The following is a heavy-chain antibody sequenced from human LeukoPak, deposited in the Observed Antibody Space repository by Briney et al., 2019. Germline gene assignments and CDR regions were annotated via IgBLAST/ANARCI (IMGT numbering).Heavy chain of an antibody. CDR2: IYSDNT. CDR1: GFTVSSNS. CDR3: ANLGRIAAAGTNGGY. D-gene: IGHD6-13*01. J-gene: IGHJ4*02. Sequence: PGGSLRLSCTVSGFTVSSNSMSWVRQAPGKGLEWVSFIYSDNTHYSDSVKGRFTISRDNSKNTLYLQMNSLRAEDTAVYYCANLGRIAAAGTNGGYWGQGTLVTVSS. V-gene: IGHV3-53*01.